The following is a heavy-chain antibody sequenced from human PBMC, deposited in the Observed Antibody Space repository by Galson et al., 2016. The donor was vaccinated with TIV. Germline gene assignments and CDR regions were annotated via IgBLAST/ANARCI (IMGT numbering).Heavy chain of an antibody. J-gene: IGHJ4*02. CDR1: GYRFSNYW. CDR3: ERERDSGYAYYFDF. CDR2: IYPVDSDT. D-gene: IGHD6-25*01. Sequence: QSGAEVKEPGESLKISCKGSGYRFSNYWIAWVRQMPGKGLEWMGVIYPVDSDTRYSPSFQGQVTISADKSISTAYLQWNSLKASDSAIYYCERERDSGYAYYFDFWGQGTLVTVSS. V-gene: IGHV5-51*03.